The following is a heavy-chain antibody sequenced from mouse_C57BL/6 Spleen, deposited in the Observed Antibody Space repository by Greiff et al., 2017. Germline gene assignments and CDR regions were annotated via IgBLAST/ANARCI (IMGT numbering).Heavy chain of an antibody. V-gene: IGHV1-55*01. D-gene: IGHD2-4*01. CDR1: GYTFTSYW. CDR3: ARRPYDYDYCDY. Sequence: QVQLQQPGAELVKPGASVKMSCKASGYTFTSYWITWVKQRPGQGLEWIGDIYPGSGSTNYNEKFKSKATLTVDTSSSTAYMQLSSLTSEDSAVYYCARRPYDYDYCDYWGQGTTLTVSS. CDR2: IYPGSGST. J-gene: IGHJ2*01.